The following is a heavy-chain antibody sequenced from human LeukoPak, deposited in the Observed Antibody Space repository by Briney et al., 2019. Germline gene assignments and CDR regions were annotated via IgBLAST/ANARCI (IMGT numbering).Heavy chain of an antibody. V-gene: IGHV4-34*01. J-gene: IGHJ5*02. CDR1: GGSFSGYY. CDR2: INHSGST. D-gene: IGHD4-23*01. CDR3: ASLRPANSPGDEDWFDP. Sequence: PSETLSLTCAVYGGSFSGYYWSWIRQPPGKGLEWIGEINHSGSTNYNPSLKSRVTISVDTSKNQFSLKLSSVTAADTAVYYCASLRPANSPGDEDWFDPWGQGTLVTVSS.